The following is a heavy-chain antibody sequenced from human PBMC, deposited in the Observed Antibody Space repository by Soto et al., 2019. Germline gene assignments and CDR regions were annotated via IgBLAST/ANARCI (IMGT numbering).Heavy chain of an antibody. D-gene: IGHD2-15*01. CDR2: ISYDGSNK. Sequence: QVQLVESGGGVVQPGRSLRLSCAASGFSFSSYAMHWVRQAPGKGLEWVAVISYDGSNKYYADSVKGRFTISRDNSKNTLYLQMNSLRAEDTAVYYCASNFGMFHLLLWDAFDIWGQGTMVTVSS. V-gene: IGHV3-30-3*01. J-gene: IGHJ3*02. CDR3: ASNFGMFHLLLWDAFDI. CDR1: GFSFSSYA.